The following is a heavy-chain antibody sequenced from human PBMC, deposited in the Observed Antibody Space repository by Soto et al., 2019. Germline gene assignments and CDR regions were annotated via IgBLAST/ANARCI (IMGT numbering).Heavy chain of an antibody. V-gene: IGHV4-59*01. J-gene: IGHJ6*02. Sequence: SETLSLTCTVSGGSISSYFWSWVRQPPGKGLEWIGYTHYSGSTNYNPSLKSRVTISVDTSKNQFSLNLSSVTSADTAVYFCARDKTGTTLNYYFRMDVWGQGTTVTVSS. CDR2: THYSGST. CDR3: ARDKTGTTLNYYFRMDV. CDR1: GGSISSYF. D-gene: IGHD1-7*01.